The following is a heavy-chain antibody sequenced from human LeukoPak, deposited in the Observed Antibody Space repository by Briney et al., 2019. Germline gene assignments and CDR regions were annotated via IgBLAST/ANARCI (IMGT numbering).Heavy chain of an antibody. Sequence: PSETLSLTCTVCGGSISSSSYYWGWIRQPPGKGLEWIVSIYYSGSTYYNPSLKSRVTISVNTSKNQFSLKLSSVTAADTAVYYCARHSAALRGGITMVQGLTFDYSGQGTLVTVSS. D-gene: IGHD3-10*01. V-gene: IGHV4-39*01. CDR2: IYYSGST. J-gene: IGHJ4*02. CDR3: ARHSAALRGGITMVQGLTFDY. CDR1: GGSISSSSYY.